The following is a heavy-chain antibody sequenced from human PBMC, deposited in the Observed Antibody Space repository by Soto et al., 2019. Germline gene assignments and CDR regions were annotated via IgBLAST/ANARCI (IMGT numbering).Heavy chain of an antibody. Sequence: ASVKVSCKASGYTFTGYGISWVRQAPGQGLEWMGWISAYNGNKNYAQKLQGRVTMTTVTSTSTAYMELRSLRSDDTAVYYCSPCGAKVEYYFDYSGQGSSVTVSA. CDR1: GYTFTGYG. CDR3: SPCGAKVEYYFDY. D-gene: IGHD3-3*01. CDR2: ISAYNGNK. J-gene: IGHJ4*02. V-gene: IGHV1-18*01.